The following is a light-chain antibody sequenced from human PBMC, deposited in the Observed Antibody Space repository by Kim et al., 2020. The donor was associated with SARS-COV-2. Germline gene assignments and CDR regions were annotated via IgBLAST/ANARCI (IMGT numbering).Light chain of an antibody. V-gene: IGLV2-14*03. CDR2: DVS. J-gene: IGLJ1*01. Sequence: QSITNSCTATSSDVGGYNYVSWYQQHPGKAPKLMIYDVSNRPSGVSNRFSGSKSGNTASLTISGLQAEDEADYYCSSYTSSSTLEVFGTGTKVTVL. CDR1: SSDVGGYNY. CDR3: SSYTSSSTLEV.